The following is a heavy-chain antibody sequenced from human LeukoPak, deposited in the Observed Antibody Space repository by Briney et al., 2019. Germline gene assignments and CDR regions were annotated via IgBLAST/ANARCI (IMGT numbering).Heavy chain of an antibody. D-gene: IGHD7-27*01. J-gene: IGHJ4*02. CDR1: GDTLSELS. CDR3: AISSISPTGALFDS. Sequence: ASVKVSCKVSGDTLSELSIHWVRQAPGKGLEWMGGFDPEGGETMYAQKLQGRVTMTEDTPTDTAYLELSSLRSEDTAVYYCAISSISPTGALFDSWGQGTLVTVSS. V-gene: IGHV1-24*01. CDR2: FDPEGGET.